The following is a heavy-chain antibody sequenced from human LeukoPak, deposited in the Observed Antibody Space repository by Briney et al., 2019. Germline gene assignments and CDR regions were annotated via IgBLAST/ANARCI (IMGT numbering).Heavy chain of an antibody. CDR3: ARLSIDEAVVDYYYYGMDV. Sequence: SETLSLTCTVSGGSISSYYWSRIRQPPGKGLEWIGYIYYSGSTNYNPSLKSRVTISVDTSKNQFSLKLSSVTAANTAVYYCARLSIDEAVVDYYYYGMDVWGQGTTVTVSS. V-gene: IGHV4-59*08. J-gene: IGHJ6*02. CDR2: IYYSGST. CDR1: GGSISSYY. D-gene: IGHD3-16*02.